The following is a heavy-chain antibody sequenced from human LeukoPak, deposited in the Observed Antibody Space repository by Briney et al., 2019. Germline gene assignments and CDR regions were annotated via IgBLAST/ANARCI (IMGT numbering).Heavy chain of an antibody. CDR1: GGSIRNYY. Sequence: SETLSLTCTVSGGSIRNYYWSWIRQPPGKGLEWIGRISSSGSTNYNPSLKSRVTISVDTSKNQFSLKLSSVTAADTAVYFCARGPYSYGCLGPFVIWGQGTMVSVSS. D-gene: IGHD3-10*01. J-gene: IGHJ3*02. CDR2: ISSSGST. CDR3: ARGPYSYGCLGPFVI. V-gene: IGHV4-4*08.